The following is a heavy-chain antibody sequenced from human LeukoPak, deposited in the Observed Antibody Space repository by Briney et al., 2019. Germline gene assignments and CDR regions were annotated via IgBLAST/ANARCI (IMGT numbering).Heavy chain of an antibody. CDR3: ARAGGFDY. Sequence: SETLSLTCAVYGGSFSGYSWNWIRQPPVKGLEWIGEINHSGGTNYNPSLKSRVTISVDTSKKQFSLKLSSVTAADTAVYYCARAGGFDYWGQGTLVTVSS. D-gene: IGHD3-10*01. CDR1: GGSFSGYS. CDR2: INHSGGT. J-gene: IGHJ4*02. V-gene: IGHV4-34*01.